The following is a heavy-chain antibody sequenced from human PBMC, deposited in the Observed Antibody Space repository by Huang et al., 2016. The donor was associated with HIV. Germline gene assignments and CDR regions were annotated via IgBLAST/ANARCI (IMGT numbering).Heavy chain of an antibody. CDR1: GGFISSHF. D-gene: IGHD4-4*01. J-gene: IGHJ2*01. CDR3: ARVETTMLTPVWYFDL. CDR2: IYFSGST. Sequence: KPSETLSLTCTVSGGFISSHFWSWIRQPPGKGLEWIGIIYFSGSTNYTPSLESRVSMSVETSKNQFSLRLNSVTVADTAVYYCARVETTMLTPVWYFDLWGRGALVTVSS. V-gene: IGHV4-59*11.